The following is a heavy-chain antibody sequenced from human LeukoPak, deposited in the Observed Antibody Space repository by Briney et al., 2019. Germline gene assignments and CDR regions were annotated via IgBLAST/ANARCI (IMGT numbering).Heavy chain of an antibody. CDR1: GLAFSSYA. CDR3: ADYGFSGVRNNFY. V-gene: IGHV3-23*01. D-gene: IGHD3-3*01. J-gene: IGHJ4*02. CDR2: ISVASNT. Sequence: PGGSLRLSCAASGLAFSSYAMSWVRQAPGKGLEWVSTISVASNTFYADSVKGRFTISRDNSRNTVYLQMTSLRADDTAVYYCADYGFSGVRNNFYWGQGTLVTVSS.